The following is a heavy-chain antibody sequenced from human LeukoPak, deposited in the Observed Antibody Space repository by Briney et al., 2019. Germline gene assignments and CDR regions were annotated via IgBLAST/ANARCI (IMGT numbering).Heavy chain of an antibody. D-gene: IGHD2-8*01. Sequence: SETLSLTCAVYGGSFSGYNWTWIRQPPGKGLEWIGEINHRGSTNYNPSLKSRVTISVDTSKNQFSLKMSSVTAADTAVYYCAGAEVYAIYPKGYDYWGQGTLVTVSS. CDR2: INHRGST. CDR3: AGAEVYAIYPKGYDY. CDR1: GGSFSGYN. J-gene: IGHJ4*02. V-gene: IGHV4-34*01.